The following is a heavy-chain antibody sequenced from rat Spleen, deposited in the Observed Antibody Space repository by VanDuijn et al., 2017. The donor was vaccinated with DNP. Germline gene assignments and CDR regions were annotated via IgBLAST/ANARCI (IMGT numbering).Heavy chain of an antibody. CDR1: GSSIISNY. J-gene: IGHJ2*01. D-gene: IGHD1-7*01. CDR3: ARWTRYFDY. V-gene: IGHV3-1*01. Sequence: EVQLQESGPGLVKPSQSLSLTCSVTGSSIISNYWAWIRKFPGNKMEWIGHINYSGSTTYTQSLKSRISITRDTSKNQFFLQLNSVTTEDTATYYCARWTRYFDYWGQGVMVTVSS. CDR2: INYSGST.